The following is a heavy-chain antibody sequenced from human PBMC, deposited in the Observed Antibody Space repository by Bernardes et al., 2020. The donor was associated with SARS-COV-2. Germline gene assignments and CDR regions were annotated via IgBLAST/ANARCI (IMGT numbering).Heavy chain of an antibody. J-gene: IGHJ3*01. Sequence: SETLSLTCTVSVASLNSGNYYWSWIRQPAGKGLEYIGRFHTGQGTRYNPSRESRVTISIDTSKSQFSLELNSVTAADTAVYYCALTSVVPWAFDVWGPGTMVTVSS. CDR2: FHTGQGT. CDR1: VASLNSGNYY. CDR3: ALTSVVPWAFDV. D-gene: IGHD4-17*01. V-gene: IGHV4-61*02.